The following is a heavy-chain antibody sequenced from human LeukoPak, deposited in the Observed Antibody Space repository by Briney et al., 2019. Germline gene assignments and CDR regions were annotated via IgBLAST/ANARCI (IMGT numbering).Heavy chain of an antibody. CDR3: ARHSDVIGAI. J-gene: IGHJ4*02. CDR1: GYTFTHQW. D-gene: IGHD3-10*01. V-gene: IGHV5-51*01. Sequence: GEYLKIPCKASGYTFTHQWIGWVRQKSGSGLEWMGIIYPRDSDTRYSPSFQGHVTISADTSINTAYLEWSRLEASDTAIYYCARHSDVIGAIWGQGTLVTVSS. CDR2: IYPRDSDT.